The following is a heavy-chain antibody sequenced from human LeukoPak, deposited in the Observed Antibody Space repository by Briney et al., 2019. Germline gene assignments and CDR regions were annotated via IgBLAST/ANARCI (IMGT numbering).Heavy chain of an antibody. V-gene: IGHV4-59*08. CDR2: IYYSGST. CDR3: ARRNYYESSVVYFDL. Sequence: PSQTLSLTWTLSGRSIGIYYWSCIRHPPGKGLEWGGYIYYSGSTTYNPSLKSRVTISVDTSKNQFSLKVGSVTAADTAVYYCARRNYYESSVVYFDLWGRGTLVTVSS. D-gene: IGHD3-22*01. CDR1: GRSIGIYY. J-gene: IGHJ2*01.